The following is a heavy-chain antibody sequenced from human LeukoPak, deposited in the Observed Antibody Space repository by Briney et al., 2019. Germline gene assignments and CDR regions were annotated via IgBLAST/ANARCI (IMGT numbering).Heavy chain of an antibody. V-gene: IGHV3-23*01. CDR1: GFTFSSYL. D-gene: IGHD3-22*01. Sequence: GGSLRLSCAASGFTFSSYLMSWVRQPPGKGLEWVSTISGSGDYTYHADSVKGRFTISRDNSKDTLYLQMSSVRVDDTAVYYCARDRGRYYDSRGFYWGYYFDSWGQGILVTVST. CDR3: ARDRGRYYDSRGFYWGYYFDS. CDR2: ISGSGDYT. J-gene: IGHJ4*02.